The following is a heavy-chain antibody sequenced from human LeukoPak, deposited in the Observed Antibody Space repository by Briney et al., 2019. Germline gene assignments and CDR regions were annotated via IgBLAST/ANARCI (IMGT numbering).Heavy chain of an antibody. CDR3: ARCRDGYNYWYFDL. CDR1: GGSISSYY. V-gene: IGHV4-4*09. J-gene: IGHJ2*01. Sequence: SETLSLTCTVSGGSISSYYWSWIRQPPGKGLEWIGYIYTSGSTNYNPSLKSRVTISVDTSKSQFSLKLSSVTAADTAVYYCARCRDGYNYWYFDLWGRGTLVTVSS. D-gene: IGHD5-24*01. CDR2: IYTSGST.